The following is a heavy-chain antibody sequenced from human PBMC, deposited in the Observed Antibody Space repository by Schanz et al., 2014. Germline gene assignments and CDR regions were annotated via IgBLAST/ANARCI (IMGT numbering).Heavy chain of an antibody. J-gene: IGHJ4*02. CDR1: GFAFSSYS. V-gene: IGHV3-48*01. Sequence: EVQLLESGGGLVQPGGSLRLSCTASGFAFSSYSMNWVRQAPGKGLEWVSYICSSGNTIYYADSVKGRFTISRDNSKNTLYLQMNTLRAEDTAVYYCARDRGYCSGGSCLTFDYWGQGTLVTVSS. CDR3: ARDRGYCSGGSCLTFDY. D-gene: IGHD2-15*01. CDR2: ICSSGNTI.